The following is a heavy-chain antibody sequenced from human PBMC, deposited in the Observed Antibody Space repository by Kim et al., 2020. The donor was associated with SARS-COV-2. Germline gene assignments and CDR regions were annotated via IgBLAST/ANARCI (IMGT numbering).Heavy chain of an antibody. Sequence: ASVKVSCKATGYTFTDYYLHWVRQAPGQGLEWMVRIIPRDGDTKFGQKFQGRVAMTRDNSINTAYMELSRLRSDDTAVYYCATDAGYFGAGIYFDYWGQGDLVTVSS. CDR3: ATDAGYFGAGIYFDY. CDR2: IIPRDGDT. CDR1: GYTFTDYY. J-gene: IGHJ4*02. D-gene: IGHD3-3*01. V-gene: IGHV1-2*06.